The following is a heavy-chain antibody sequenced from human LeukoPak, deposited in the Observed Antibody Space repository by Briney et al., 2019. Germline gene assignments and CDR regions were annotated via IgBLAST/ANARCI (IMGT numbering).Heavy chain of an antibody. Sequence: PGRSLRLSCAASGFTFSSYDMHWVRQAPDKGLEWVAVIWSDGRNKHDADSVKGRFTISRDNSKNTLYLQMNSLRAEDTAVYYCAKNELLWFGEFDAFDIWGQGTMVTVSS. V-gene: IGHV3-33*03. CDR3: AKNELLWFGEFDAFDI. CDR1: GFTFSSYD. D-gene: IGHD3-10*01. J-gene: IGHJ3*02. CDR2: IWSDGRNK.